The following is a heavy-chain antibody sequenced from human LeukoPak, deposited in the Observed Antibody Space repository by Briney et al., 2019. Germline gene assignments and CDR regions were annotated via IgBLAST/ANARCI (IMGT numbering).Heavy chain of an antibody. D-gene: IGHD5-24*01. J-gene: IGHJ3*02. Sequence: SETLSLTCAVYGGSFSRYYCSWIRQPPGKGLQWIGEINHSGTTKYNPSLKSRVTISVDTSKNQFSLKLSSVTAADTAVYYCAWFATTTNDVFDNWGQGTKVTVSS. CDR2: INHSGTT. CDR3: AWFATTTNDVFDN. CDR1: GGSFSRYY. V-gene: IGHV4-34*01.